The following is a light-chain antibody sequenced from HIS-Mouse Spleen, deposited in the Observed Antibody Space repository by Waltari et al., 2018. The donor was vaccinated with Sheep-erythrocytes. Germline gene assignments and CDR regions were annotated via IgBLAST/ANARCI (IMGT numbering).Light chain of an antibody. CDR1: SSDVGGYHY. CDR3: SSYTSSSTWV. Sequence: QSALTQPASVSGSPGQSITISCTGTSSDVGGYHYVSWYQQHPGKAPKLLIYDVSNPPSGVSNRLAGSKSGNTASLTISGLQAEDEADYYCSSYTSSSTWVFGGGTKLTVL. J-gene: IGLJ3*02. V-gene: IGLV2-14*03. CDR2: DVS.